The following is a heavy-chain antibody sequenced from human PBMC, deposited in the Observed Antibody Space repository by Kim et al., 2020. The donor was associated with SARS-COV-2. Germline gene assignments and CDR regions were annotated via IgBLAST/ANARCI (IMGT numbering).Heavy chain of an antibody. D-gene: IGHD1-26*01. J-gene: IGHJ4*02. V-gene: IGHV3-30*01. Sequence: ADSGKGRLPISRDNSKNALYLQMNSLRAEDTAVYYCARTSSGSYYAPFDYWGQGTLVTVSS. CDR3: ARTSSGSYYAPFDY.